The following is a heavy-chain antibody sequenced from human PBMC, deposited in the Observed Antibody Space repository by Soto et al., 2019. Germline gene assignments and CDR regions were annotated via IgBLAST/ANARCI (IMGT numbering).Heavy chain of an antibody. J-gene: IGHJ5*02. D-gene: IGHD4-4*01. Sequence: SETLSLTCTVSGGSISSGGYYWSWIRQHPGKGLEWIGYIYYSGSTYYNPSLKSRVTISVDTSKNQFSLKLSSVTAADTAVYYCARDGGYSNLNWFDPWGQGTLVTVSS. CDR2: IYYSGST. V-gene: IGHV4-31*03. CDR1: GGSISSGGYY. CDR3: ARDGGYSNLNWFDP.